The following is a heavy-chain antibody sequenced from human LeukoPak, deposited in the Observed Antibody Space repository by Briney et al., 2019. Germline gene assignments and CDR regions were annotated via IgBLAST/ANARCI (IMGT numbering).Heavy chain of an antibody. CDR1: GFTFSSYW. Sequence: PGGSLRLSCVPSGFTFSSYWMTWVRQAPGRGLEWVANINQDGHEKNYVDSVKGRFTMSRDNPKNSVYLQMNSLRAEDTAVYFCVRDMDVWAQGTTVTVSS. CDR2: INQDGHEK. CDR3: VRDMDV. V-gene: IGHV3-7*05. J-gene: IGHJ6*02.